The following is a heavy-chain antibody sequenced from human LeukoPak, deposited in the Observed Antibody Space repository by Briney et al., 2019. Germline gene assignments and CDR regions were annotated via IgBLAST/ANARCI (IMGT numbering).Heavy chain of an antibody. D-gene: IGHD1-26*01. J-gene: IGHJ4*02. Sequence: GGSLRLSCSASGFVFTVYTMYWVRQAPGKGPEYVSTISGSGNGFSIYYADSVKGRFTISRDDSKSILYLQMNGLRSEDTAVYYCVKDFGRIRGTPDSWGQGTLVTVSS. CDR2: ISGSGNGFSI. CDR1: GFVFTVYT. V-gene: IGHV3-64D*06. CDR3: VKDFGRIRGTPDS.